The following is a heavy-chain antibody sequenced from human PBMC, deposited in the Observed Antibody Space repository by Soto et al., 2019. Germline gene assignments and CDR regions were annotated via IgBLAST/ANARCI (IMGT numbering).Heavy chain of an antibody. CDR1: GASINSANW. Sequence: QVLLEESGPGLVRPSGTLSLTCSVSGASINSANWWVWVRQPPGKGLEWIGEIYHIGSTTYNPSLKSRATISVDKSKNQFSLIVTSVTAAATAVYYCAKRYDFWSGRWYGLGVWGQGTTVTVSS. D-gene: IGHD3-3*01. V-gene: IGHV4-4*02. CDR3: AKRYDFWSGRWYGLGV. CDR2: IYHIGST. J-gene: IGHJ6*02.